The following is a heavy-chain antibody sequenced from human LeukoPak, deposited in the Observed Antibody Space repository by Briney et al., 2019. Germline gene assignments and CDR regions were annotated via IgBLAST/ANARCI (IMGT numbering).Heavy chain of an antibody. D-gene: IGHD1-26*01. Sequence: PGGSLRLSCGASGFTFSSSGMHWVRQAPGKGLEWVAFIRYDGSKKYYADSVKGRFTITRDNSKNTLHLQMNSLRVEHTGVYYCAKFPIGELEDYWGQGTLVTVSS. V-gene: IGHV3-30*02. J-gene: IGHJ4*02. CDR3: AKFPIGELEDY. CDR1: GFTFSSSG. CDR2: IRYDGSKK.